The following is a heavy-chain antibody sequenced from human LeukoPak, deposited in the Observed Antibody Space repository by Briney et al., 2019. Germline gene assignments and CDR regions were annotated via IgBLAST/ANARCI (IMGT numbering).Heavy chain of an antibody. CDR1: GFTFDDYA. D-gene: IGHD6-13*01. Sequence: GRSLRLSCAASGFTFDDYAMHWVRHAPGKGLEGVSGISWNSGSIGYADSVKGRFTISRDNAKNSLYLQMNSLRAEDMALYYCAKDMQQLGTGAFDIWGQGTMVTVSS. J-gene: IGHJ3*02. CDR3: AKDMQQLGTGAFDI. CDR2: ISWNSGSI. V-gene: IGHV3-9*03.